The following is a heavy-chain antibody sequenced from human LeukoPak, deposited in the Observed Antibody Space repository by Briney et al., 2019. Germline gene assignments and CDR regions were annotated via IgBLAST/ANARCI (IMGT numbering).Heavy chain of an antibody. CDR1: GGTFSNYA. D-gene: IGHD3-10*01. CDR3: ARVGAYYYGSGTYEDY. CDR2: IIPIFGTA. J-gene: IGHJ4*02. V-gene: IGHV1-69*05. Sequence: SVKVSCKASGGTFSNYAITWVRQAPGQGLEWMGGIIPIFGTANYAQKLQGRVTITTDESTSTAYMELSSLRSEDTAVYYCARVGAYYYGSGTYEDYWCQGTLVTVSS.